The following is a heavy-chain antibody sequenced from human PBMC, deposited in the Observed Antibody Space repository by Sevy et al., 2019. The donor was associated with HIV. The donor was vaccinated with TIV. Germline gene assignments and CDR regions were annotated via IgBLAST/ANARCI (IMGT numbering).Heavy chain of an antibody. Sequence: ASVKVSCKASRYTFTSYYMHWVRQAPGQGLEWMGIINPSGGSTSYAQKFQGRVTMTRDTSTSTVYMELSSLRSEDTAVYYCAKEGGGYSYGDAFDIWGQGTMVTVSS. CDR3: AKEGGGYSYGDAFDI. D-gene: IGHD5-18*01. CDR1: RYTFTSYY. V-gene: IGHV1-46*01. J-gene: IGHJ3*02. CDR2: INPSGGST.